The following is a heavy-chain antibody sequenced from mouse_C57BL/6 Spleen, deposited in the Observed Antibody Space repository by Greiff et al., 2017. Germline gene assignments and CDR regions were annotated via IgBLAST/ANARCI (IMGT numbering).Heavy chain of an antibody. CDR2: ISSGGDYI. J-gene: IGHJ2*01. CDR3: TRAPPLAGSSYGYYSDY. V-gene: IGHV5-9-1*02. D-gene: IGHD1-1*01. Sequence: EVQGVESGEGLVKPGGSLKLSCAASGFTFSSYAMSWVRQTPEKRLEWVAYISSGGDYIYYADNVKGRFTITRDNARDTLYLQMIILKSEDTAMYYCTRAPPLAGSSYGYYSDYWGQGTTLTVSS. CDR1: GFTFSSYA.